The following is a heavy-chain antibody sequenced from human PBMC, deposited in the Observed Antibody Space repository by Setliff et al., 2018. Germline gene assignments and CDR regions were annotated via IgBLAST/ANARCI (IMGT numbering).Heavy chain of an antibody. D-gene: IGHD6-13*01. CDR3: AKGSSSWQPHPPALDY. V-gene: IGHV3-23*01. CDR2: ISSTITST. Sequence: GGSLRLSCAASGFTFSSSAMAWVRQAPGKGLEWVSAISSTITSTYYADSVKGRFTISRDNAKNTLYLQMNSRRAEDTAVYYCAKGSSSWQPHPPALDYWGQGTLVTVSS. CDR1: GFTFSSSA. J-gene: IGHJ4*02.